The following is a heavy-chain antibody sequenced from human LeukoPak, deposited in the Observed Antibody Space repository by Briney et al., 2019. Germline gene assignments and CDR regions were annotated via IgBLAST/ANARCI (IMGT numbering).Heavy chain of an antibody. CDR2: ISNDGSKK. V-gene: IGHV3-30*18. Sequence: GRSLRLSCAAHGFTFSPYAMHWVRQAPGKGLEWVALISNDGSKKYYADYVKGRFTNSRDNSKNTLDLQMNSLRAEDTAVYYCAKDGYCSSTSCYPNHFDSWGQGTLVTVSS. CDR1: GFTFSPYA. D-gene: IGHD2-2*03. CDR3: AKDGYCSSTSCYPNHFDS. J-gene: IGHJ4*02.